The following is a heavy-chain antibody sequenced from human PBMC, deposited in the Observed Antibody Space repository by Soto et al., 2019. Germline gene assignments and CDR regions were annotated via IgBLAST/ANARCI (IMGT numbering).Heavy chain of an antibody. J-gene: IGHJ6*02. V-gene: IGHV4-39*01. Sequence: SETLSLTCTVSGGSISSSSYYWGWIRQPPGKGLEWIGSIYYSGSTHYNPSLKSRVTISVDTSKNQFSLKLSSVTAADTAVYYCARDQYYDFWSGYYFGYYYYGMDVWGQGTTAT. CDR2: IYYSGST. D-gene: IGHD3-3*01. CDR1: GGSISSSSYY. CDR3: ARDQYYDFWSGYYFGYYYYGMDV.